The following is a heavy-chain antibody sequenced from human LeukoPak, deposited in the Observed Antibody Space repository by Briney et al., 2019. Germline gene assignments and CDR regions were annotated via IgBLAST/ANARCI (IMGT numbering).Heavy chain of an antibody. D-gene: IGHD2-15*01. J-gene: IGHJ4*02. CDR2: IYSGGST. CDR3: ARGGAQGYHLPY. CDR1: GFNVSSNY. Sequence: GGSLRLSCAASGFNVSSNYMSRVRQAPGKGLEWVSVIYSGGSTYYADSVKGRFTISRDNSKNTLYLQMNSLRAEDTAVYYCARGGAQGYHLPYWGQGTRVTVSS. V-gene: IGHV3-53*01.